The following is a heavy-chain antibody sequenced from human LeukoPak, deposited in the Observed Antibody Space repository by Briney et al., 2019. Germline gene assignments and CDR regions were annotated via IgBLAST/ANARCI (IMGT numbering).Heavy chain of an antibody. CDR2: IYYGGSTYYNPSIYYRGST. Sequence: SETLSLTCTVSGASISSSDYYWSWIRQPPGKGLEWIGYIYYGGSTYYNPSIYYRGSTYYNPSLKSRVTISVDTSKNQFSLKLSSVTAADTAVYYCARQTTILDYWGQGTLVTVSS. J-gene: IGHJ4*02. D-gene: IGHD1/OR15-1a*01. CDR1: GASISSSDYY. CDR3: ARQTTILDY. V-gene: IGHV4-30-4*08.